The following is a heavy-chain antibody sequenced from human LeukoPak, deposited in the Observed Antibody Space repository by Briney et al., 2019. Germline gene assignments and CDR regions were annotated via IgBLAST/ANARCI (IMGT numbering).Heavy chain of an antibody. CDR3: AREESYDSSGYWVDY. CDR2: MNPNSGNT. V-gene: IGHV1-8*03. J-gene: IGHJ4*02. D-gene: IGHD3-22*01. Sequence: ASVKVSCKASGYTFTTYDINWVRQATGQGLEWMGWMNPNSGNTGYAQKFQGRVTITRNTSISTAYMELSSLRSEDTAVYYCAREESYDSSGYWVDYWGQGTLVTVSS. CDR1: GYTFTTYD.